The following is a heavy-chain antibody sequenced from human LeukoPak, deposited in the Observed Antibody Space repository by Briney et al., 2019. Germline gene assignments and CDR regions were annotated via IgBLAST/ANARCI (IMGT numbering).Heavy chain of an antibody. J-gene: IGHJ3*02. CDR2: INHSGST. V-gene: IGHV4-34*01. CDR1: GGSFSGYY. Sequence: SETLSLTCAVYGGSFSGYYWSWIRQPPGKGLEWIGEINHSGSTNYNPSLKSRVTISVDTSKNQFSLKLSSVTAADTAVYYCARDGGSTAFDIWGQGTMVTVSS. CDR3: ARDGGSTAFDI. D-gene: IGHD1-26*01.